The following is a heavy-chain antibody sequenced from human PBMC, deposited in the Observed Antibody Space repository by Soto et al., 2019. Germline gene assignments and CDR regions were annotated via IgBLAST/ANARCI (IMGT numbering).Heavy chain of an antibody. Sequence: GGSLRLSCAASGFTFSDYYMTWIRQAPGKGLEWVSDIGISGTTIHYADSVKGRFTISRDNAKNSLYLQMNSLRAEDTAVYYCARDQLYYNDISGRPLNAFDVWGQGTMVTVSS. J-gene: IGHJ3*01. CDR1: GFTFSDYY. CDR3: ARDQLYYNDISGRPLNAFDV. CDR2: IGISGTTI. V-gene: IGHV3-11*04. D-gene: IGHD3-22*01.